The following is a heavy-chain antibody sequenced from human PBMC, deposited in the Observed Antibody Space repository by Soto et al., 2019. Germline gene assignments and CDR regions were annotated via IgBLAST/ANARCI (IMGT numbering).Heavy chain of an antibody. V-gene: IGHV1-18*04. CDR2: ISAYNGNT. Sequence: ASVKVSCKASGYTFTSYGISWVRQAPGQGLEWMGWISAYNGNTNYAQKLQGRVTMTTDTSTSTAYMEPRSLRSDDTAVYYCASSYLSGYDSSLYYFDYWGQGTLVTVSS. CDR1: GYTFTSYG. D-gene: IGHD5-12*01. CDR3: ASSYLSGYDSSLYYFDY. J-gene: IGHJ4*02.